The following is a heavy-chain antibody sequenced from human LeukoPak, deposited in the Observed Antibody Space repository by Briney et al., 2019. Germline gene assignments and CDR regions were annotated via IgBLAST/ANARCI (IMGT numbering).Heavy chain of an antibody. CDR1: GGSISSGGYY. Sequence: SETLSLTCTVSGGSISSGGYYWSWIRQHPGKGLEWIGYIYYSGSTYYNPSLKSRVTISVDTSKNQFSLKLSSVTAADTAVYYRAREVADYDSSGYYSSGDWFDPWGQGTLVTVSS. V-gene: IGHV4-31*03. J-gene: IGHJ5*02. D-gene: IGHD3-22*01. CDR3: AREVADYDSSGYYSSGDWFDP. CDR2: IYYSGST.